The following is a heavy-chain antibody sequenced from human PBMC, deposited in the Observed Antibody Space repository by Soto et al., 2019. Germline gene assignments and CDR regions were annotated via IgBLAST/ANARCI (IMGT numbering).Heavy chain of an antibody. J-gene: IGHJ3*01. Sequence: QVQLQESGPGLVEPSETLSLTCTVSGGSISSYYWSWIRRPPGKGLEWIGYIYYSGSTNYNPSLKSRVTISVDTSKNQFSLKLSSVTAADTAVYYCARRYGSAFDFWGQGTMVTVSS. V-gene: IGHV4-59*08. D-gene: IGHD1-20*01. CDR1: GGSISSYY. CDR2: IYYSGST. CDR3: ARRYGSAFDF.